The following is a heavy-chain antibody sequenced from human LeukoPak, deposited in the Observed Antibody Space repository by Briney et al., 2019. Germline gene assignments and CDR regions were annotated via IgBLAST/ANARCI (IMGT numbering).Heavy chain of an antibody. Sequence: ESGPTLVNPTQTLTLTCTFSGFSLSTSGMRVSWIRQPPGKALEWLARIDWDDDKFYSTSLKTRLTISKDTSKNQVVPTMTNMDPVDTATYYCARMSYYDFWSGYYWDYFDYWGQGTLVTVSS. CDR3: ARMSYYDFWSGYYWDYFDY. V-gene: IGHV2-70*04. CDR2: IDWDDDK. J-gene: IGHJ4*02. CDR1: GFSLSTSGMR. D-gene: IGHD3-3*01.